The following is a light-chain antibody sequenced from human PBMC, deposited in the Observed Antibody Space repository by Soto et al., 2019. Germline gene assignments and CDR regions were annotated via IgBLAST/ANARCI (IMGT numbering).Light chain of an antibody. Sequence: EVVLTQSPGTLSLSPGERVTLSCRASQSVASSYLAWYQQKPGRAPRLLFYSASSRATGIPDRFSGSGSGTDFTLTISRLEPEDFAVYYCHQYGSSLGTFGQGTKVEI. V-gene: IGKV3-20*01. CDR1: QSVASSY. CDR2: SAS. J-gene: IGKJ2*01. CDR3: HQYGSSLGT.